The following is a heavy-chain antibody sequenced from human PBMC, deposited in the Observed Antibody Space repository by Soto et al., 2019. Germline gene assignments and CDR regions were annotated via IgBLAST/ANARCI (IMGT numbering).Heavy chain of an antibody. CDR3: AVGPRVAGTLDS. CDR1: GFTFSSYA. CDR2: ISYDGSNK. Sequence: QVQLVESGGGVVQPGRSLRLSCAASGFTFSSYAMHWVRQAPGKGLEWVAVISYDGSNKYYADSVKGRFTISRDNSKNTLYLQMNSLRAEDTAVYYCAVGPRVAGTLDSWGQGTLFTVSS. D-gene: IGHD6-19*01. V-gene: IGHV3-30-3*01. J-gene: IGHJ4*02.